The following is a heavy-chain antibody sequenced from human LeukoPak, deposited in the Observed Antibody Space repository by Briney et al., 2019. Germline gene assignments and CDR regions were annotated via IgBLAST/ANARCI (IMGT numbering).Heavy chain of an antibody. Sequence: PGGSLRLSCGASGFTFSSYAMSWVRQAPGKELEWVSAISSSGGLAYYADSVKGRFTMSRDNSENTLFLQMNSLRADDTALYYCAKAGSSGYRYYFDYWGQGILVTVSS. CDR2: ISSSGGLA. D-gene: IGHD3-22*01. V-gene: IGHV3-23*01. J-gene: IGHJ4*02. CDR1: GFTFSSYA. CDR3: AKAGSSGYRYYFDY.